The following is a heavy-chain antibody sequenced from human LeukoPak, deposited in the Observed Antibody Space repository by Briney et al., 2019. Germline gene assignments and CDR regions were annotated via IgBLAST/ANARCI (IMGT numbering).Heavy chain of an antibody. CDR2: ISSSGSTI. CDR1: GFTFSSYE. CDR3: ARTTVTTSTGYYYYYYMDV. J-gene: IGHJ6*03. Sequence: GGSLRLSCAASGFTFSSYEMNWVRQAPGKGLEWVSYISSSGSTIYYADSVKGRFTISRDNAKNSLYLQMNSLRAEDTAVYYCARTTVTTSTGYYYYYYMDVWGKGTTVTVSS. D-gene: IGHD4-17*01. V-gene: IGHV3-48*03.